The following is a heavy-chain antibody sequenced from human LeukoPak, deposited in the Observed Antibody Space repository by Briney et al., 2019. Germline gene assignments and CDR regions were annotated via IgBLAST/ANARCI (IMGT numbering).Heavy chain of an antibody. V-gene: IGHV4-59*01. CDR1: GGSISSYY. J-gene: IGHJ3*02. CDR2: IYYSGST. CDR3: ARTSGDAFDI. Sequence: SETLSLTCTVSGGSISSYYWSWIRQPPGKGLEWIGYIYYSGSTNYNPSLKSRVTISVDTSKNQFSLKLSSVTATDTAVYYCARTSGDAFDIWGQGTMVTVSS.